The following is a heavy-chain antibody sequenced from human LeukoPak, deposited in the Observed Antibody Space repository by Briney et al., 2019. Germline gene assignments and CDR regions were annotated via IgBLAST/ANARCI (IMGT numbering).Heavy chain of an antibody. CDR1: GFTFSSYG. D-gene: IGHD3-10*01. J-gene: IGHJ4*02. CDR2: IRYDGSDK. V-gene: IGHV3-30*02. Sequence: RGSLRLSCAASGFTFSSYGMHWVRQAPGKGLEWVAFIRYDGSDKYYADSVKGRFTISRDNSKKTLYMQMNSLRPEDTAVYYCAKVALRFGESFDYWGQGTLVTVSS. CDR3: AKVALRFGESFDY.